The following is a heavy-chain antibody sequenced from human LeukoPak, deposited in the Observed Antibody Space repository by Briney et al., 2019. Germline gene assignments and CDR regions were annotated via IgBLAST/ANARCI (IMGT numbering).Heavy chain of an antibody. CDR1: GFTFSSYG. D-gene: IGHD2/OR15-2a*01. V-gene: IGHV3-30*03. J-gene: IGHJ6*02. CDR2: ISYDGSNK. Sequence: PGGSLRLSCAASGFTFSSYGMHWVRQAPGKGLEWVAVISYDGSNKYYADSVKGRFTISRDNSKNTLYLQMNSLRAEDTAVYYCARDPVAIVDYYYGMDVWGQGTTVTVSS. CDR3: ARDPVAIVDYYYGMDV.